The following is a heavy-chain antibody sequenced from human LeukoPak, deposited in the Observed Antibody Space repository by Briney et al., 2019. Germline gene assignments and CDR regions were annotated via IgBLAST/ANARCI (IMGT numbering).Heavy chain of an antibody. CDR1: GFTVSSNY. J-gene: IGHJ4*02. D-gene: IGHD3-16*02. CDR3: ARDGKEEPSYDYVWGSYRHPLDY. Sequence: GGSLRLSCAASGFTVSSNYMSWVRQAPGKGLEWVSVIYSGGSTYYADSVKGRFTISRDNSKNTLYLQMNSLRAEDTAVYYCARDGKEEPSYDYVWGSYRHPLDYWGQGTLVTVSS. CDR2: IYSGGST. V-gene: IGHV3-53*01.